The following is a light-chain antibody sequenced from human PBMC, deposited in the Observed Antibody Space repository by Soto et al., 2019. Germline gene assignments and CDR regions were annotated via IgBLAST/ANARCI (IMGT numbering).Light chain of an antibody. CDR3: QQYGSSRRT. Sequence: EIVMTQSPATLSVSPGERATLSCRASQSVSSSYLAWYQQKPGQAPRLLIYGASSRATGIPDRFSGSGSGTDFTLTISRLEPEDFAVYYCQQYGSSRRTFGQGTRLEI. V-gene: IGKV3-20*01. CDR2: GAS. CDR1: QSVSSSY. J-gene: IGKJ5*01.